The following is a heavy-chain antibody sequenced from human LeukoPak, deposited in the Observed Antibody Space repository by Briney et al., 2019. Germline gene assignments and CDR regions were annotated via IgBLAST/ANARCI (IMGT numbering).Heavy chain of an antibody. CDR3: AREPGGSSSWYYFDY. J-gene: IGHJ4*02. D-gene: IGHD6-13*01. Sequence: SETLSLTCTVSGGSISGHYWSWIRQPPGRRLEWIGYVYYTGSTNYNPSLKSRVTMSVDTSKNQFSLKLSSVTTADTAVYYCAREPGGSSSWYYFDYRGQGILVTVSS. CDR1: GGSISGHY. CDR2: VYYTGST. V-gene: IGHV4-59*11.